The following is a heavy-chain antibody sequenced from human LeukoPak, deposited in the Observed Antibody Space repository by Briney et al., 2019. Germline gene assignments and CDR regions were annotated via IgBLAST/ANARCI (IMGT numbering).Heavy chain of an antibody. Sequence: GGSLRLSCAASGFTFSSYWMHWVRQARGKGLVWVSRINSDGSGTTYADSVKGRFTISRDNAKNTLYLQMNSLRAEDTAVYYCARTAYDSSAYYDYWGQGILVTVSS. J-gene: IGHJ4*02. CDR3: ARTAYDSSAYYDY. CDR2: INSDGSGT. CDR1: GFTFSSYW. V-gene: IGHV3-74*01. D-gene: IGHD3-22*01.